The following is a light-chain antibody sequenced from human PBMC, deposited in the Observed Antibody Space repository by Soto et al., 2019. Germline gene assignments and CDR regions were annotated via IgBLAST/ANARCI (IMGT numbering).Light chain of an antibody. CDR1: QSVSSGY. CDR2: SPS. CDR3: QQSYSTPIT. V-gene: IGKV3-20*01. Sequence: IGLTQSACNLPWSPGERASLSCRASQSVSSGYLAWYQQKPGQAPKLLSYSPSSRPTGVPDRFSGSGSGTDFTLTISRLEPEDFAVYYCQQSYSTPITFGQGTRLEIK. J-gene: IGKJ5*01.